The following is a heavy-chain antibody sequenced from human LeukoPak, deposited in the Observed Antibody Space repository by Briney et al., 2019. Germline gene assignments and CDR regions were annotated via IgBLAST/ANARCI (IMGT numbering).Heavy chain of an antibody. CDR1: GFTFDDYA. CDR2: ISWNSGSI. V-gene: IGHV3-9*01. CDR3: AKSHDYYYYYMDV. J-gene: IGHJ6*03. Sequence: GRSLRLSCAASGFTFDDYAMHWVRQAPGKGLEWVSGISWNSGSIGYADSVKGRFTISRDNAKNSLCLQMNSLRAEDTALYYCAKSHDYYYYYMDVWGKGTTVTVSS.